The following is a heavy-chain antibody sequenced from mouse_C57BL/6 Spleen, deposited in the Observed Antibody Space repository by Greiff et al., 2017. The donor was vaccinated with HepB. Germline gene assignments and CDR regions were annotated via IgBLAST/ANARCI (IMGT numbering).Heavy chain of an antibody. J-gene: IGHJ1*03. CDR2: IHPNSGST. Sequence: VKLQQPGAELVKPGASVKLSCKASVYTFTSYWMHWVKQRPGQGLEWIGMIHPNSGSTNYNEKFKSKATLTVDKSSSTAYMQLSSLTSEDSAVYYCARDGYDWYFDVWGTGTTVTVSS. CDR3: ARDGYDWYFDV. CDR1: VYTFTSYW. D-gene: IGHD2-2*01. V-gene: IGHV1-64*01.